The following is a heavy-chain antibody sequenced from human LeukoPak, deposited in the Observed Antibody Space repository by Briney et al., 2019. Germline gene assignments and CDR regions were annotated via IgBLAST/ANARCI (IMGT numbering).Heavy chain of an antibody. CDR2: IRFDGTDS. J-gene: IGHJ5*02. V-gene: IGHV3-30*02. CDR1: GFTRG. Sequence: GGSLRLSCVASGFTRGMHWVRQAPGNGLEWVGFIRFDGTDSDYADSVKGRFTISRDNSKNTLSLQLSSLKPEDTAMYYCAMERLSGFSFVHWGQGTLVAVSS. D-gene: IGHD3-3*01. CDR3: AMERLSGFSFVH.